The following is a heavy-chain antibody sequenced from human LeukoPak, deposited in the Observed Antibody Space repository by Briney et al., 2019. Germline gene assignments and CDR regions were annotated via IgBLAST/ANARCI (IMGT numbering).Heavy chain of an antibody. CDR2: IGGSGGST. J-gene: IGHJ4*02. D-gene: IGHD3-10*01. Sequence: GGSLRLSCAASGFTFSSFAMSWVRQAPGKGLEWVSAIGGSGGSTYYADSVKGRFTISRDNSKNTLYLQMNSLRAEDTAVYYCAKDRSGAGSYYPDYWGQGTLVTVSS. V-gene: IGHV3-23*01. CDR1: GFTFSSFA. CDR3: AKDRSGAGSYYPDY.